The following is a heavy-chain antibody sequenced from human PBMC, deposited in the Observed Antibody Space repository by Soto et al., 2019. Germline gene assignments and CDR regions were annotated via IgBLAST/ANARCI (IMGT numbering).Heavy chain of an antibody. J-gene: IGHJ4*02. CDR1: GFTFNNYA. CDR2: LSGSDDST. V-gene: IGHV3-23*01. Sequence: GSLRLSCAASGFTFNNYAMSWVRQAPGKGLEWVSLLSGSDDSTYYADSVKGRFTMSSDSSKTTLYLHMNSLRAEDTAVYYCARSEMTYNWNDWGQGALVTVSS. CDR3: ARSEMTYNWND. D-gene: IGHD1-20*01.